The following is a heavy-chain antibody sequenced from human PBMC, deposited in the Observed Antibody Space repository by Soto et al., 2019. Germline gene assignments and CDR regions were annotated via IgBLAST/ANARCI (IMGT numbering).Heavy chain of an antibody. D-gene: IGHD2-2*01. CDR3: ARSTTRLYSMDV. CDR1: GFTFNTYA. CDR2: ISYAGSNK. J-gene: IGHJ6*02. Sequence: QVQLVESGGGVVQPGRSLRLSCAASGFTFNTYAMNWVRQAPGKGLEWVAVISYAGSNKYNADSVKGRFTISRDNSKNTLYLLMNRLRPEDTAVYYCARSTTRLYSMDVWGQGTTVTVSS. V-gene: IGHV3-30-3*01.